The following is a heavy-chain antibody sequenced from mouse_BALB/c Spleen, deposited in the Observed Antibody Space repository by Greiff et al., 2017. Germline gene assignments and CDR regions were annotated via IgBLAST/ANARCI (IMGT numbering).Heavy chain of an antibody. D-gene: IGHD3-3*01. CDR3: ARGDRNAMDY. V-gene: IGHV1-39*01. J-gene: IGHJ4*01. CDR2: INPYYGST. CDR1: GYSFTDYF. Sequence: EVQLQQTGPELVKPGASVKISCKASGYSFTDYFMLWVKQSPGKGLEWIGNINPYYGSTSYNLKFKGKATLTVDKSSTTAYMQLNSLTSEDSAVYYCARGDRNAMDYWGQGTSVTVSS.